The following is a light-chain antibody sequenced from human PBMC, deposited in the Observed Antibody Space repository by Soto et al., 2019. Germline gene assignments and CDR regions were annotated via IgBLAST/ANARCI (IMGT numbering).Light chain of an antibody. CDR1: SSDVGSYNI. CDR3: CSYAGSGTWV. V-gene: IGLV2-23*02. CDR2: EVT. Sequence: QSVLTQPASVSGSPGQSITISCTGTSSDVGSYNIVSWYQQHPGKAPKFMISEVTKRPSGVSTRFSGSKSGNTASLTISGLQAEDESDYYCCSYAGSGTWVFGGGTKLTVL. J-gene: IGLJ3*02.